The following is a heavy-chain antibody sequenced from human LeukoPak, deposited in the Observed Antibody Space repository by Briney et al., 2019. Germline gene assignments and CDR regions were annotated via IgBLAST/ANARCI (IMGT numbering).Heavy chain of an antibody. CDR3: ARHSPYYDILTGYYRPYWYFDL. CDR1: GYSISSGYY. J-gene: IGHJ2*01. D-gene: IGHD3-9*01. CDR2: IYHSESA. V-gene: IGHV4-38-2*02. Sequence: SETLSLTCTVSGYSISSGYYWGWIRQPPGKGLEWIGSIYHSESADYNPSLKSRVTISVDTTRNQFSLKLSSVTAADTAVYYCARHSPYYDILTGYYRPYWYFDLWGRGTLVTVSS.